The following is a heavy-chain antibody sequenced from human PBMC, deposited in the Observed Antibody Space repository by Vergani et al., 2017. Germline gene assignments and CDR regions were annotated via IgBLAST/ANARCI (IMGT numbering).Heavy chain of an antibody. CDR1: GFTFDDYA. J-gene: IGHJ4*02. CDR3: ARISGGGSGSYYHPYYFDY. D-gene: IGHD3-10*01. CDR2: ISWNSGST. V-gene: IGHV3-9*01. Sequence: EVQLVESGGGLVQPGRSLRLSCAASGFTFDDYAMHWVRQAPGKGLEWVSGISWNSGSTGYADSVKGRFTISRDNSKNTLYLQMNSLRAEDTAVYYCARISGGGSGSYYHPYYFDYWGQGTLVTVSS.